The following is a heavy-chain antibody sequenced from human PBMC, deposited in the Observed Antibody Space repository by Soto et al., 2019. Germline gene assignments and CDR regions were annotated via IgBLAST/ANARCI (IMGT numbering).Heavy chain of an antibody. CDR1: GFTFSSYA. V-gene: IGHV3-23*01. Sequence: EVQLLESGGGLAQPGGSLRLSCAASGFTFSSYAMSWVRQAPGKGLEWVSGIRGNGASTNYADSVKGRFTISRDNSKNTLYLQMNSLRAEDTAVYFCVTEALRFKTTVTTLDSWGQGTLVTVSS. CDR3: VTEALRFKTTVTTLDS. CDR2: IRGNGAST. J-gene: IGHJ4*02. D-gene: IGHD4-17*01.